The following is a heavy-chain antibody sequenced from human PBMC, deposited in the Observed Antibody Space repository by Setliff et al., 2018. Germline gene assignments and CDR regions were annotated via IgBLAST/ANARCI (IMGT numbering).Heavy chain of an antibody. V-gene: IGHV1-2*02. CDR3: ARLGAIPEPGTGVLG. CDR1: GYSFSDSA. CDR2: ISAYSGGT. Sequence: ASVKVSCKASGYSFSDSAVSWVRQAPGQGLEWVGWISAYSGGTNYAQKFQGRVTLTRDTSISTSYMQLNSLTSDDTAVYYCARLGAIPEPGTGVLGWGQGTLVTVSS. J-gene: IGHJ4*02. D-gene: IGHD3-16*01.